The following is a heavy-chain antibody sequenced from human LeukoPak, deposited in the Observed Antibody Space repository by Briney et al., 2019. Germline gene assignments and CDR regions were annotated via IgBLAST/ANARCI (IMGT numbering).Heavy chain of an antibody. J-gene: IGHJ4*02. CDR1: GGTFSSYA. D-gene: IGHD3-10*01. CDR3: ARGPIYGSGSYLV. Sequence: SVKVSCKASGGTFSSYAISWVRQAPGQGLEWMGGIIPIFGTANYAQKFQGRVTITTDESTSTAYVELSSLRSEDTAVYYCARGPIYGSGSYLVWGQGTLVTVSS. V-gene: IGHV1-69*05. CDR2: IIPIFGTA.